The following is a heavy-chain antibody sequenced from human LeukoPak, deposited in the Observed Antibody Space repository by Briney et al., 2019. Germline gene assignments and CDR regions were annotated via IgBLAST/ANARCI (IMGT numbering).Heavy chain of an antibody. CDR3: ARGKAGAARPDFDY. CDR1: GYTFTSYA. D-gene: IGHD6-6*01. CDR2: INADNGKT. J-gene: IGHJ4*02. Sequence: ASVKVSCKTSGYTFTSYAIHWVRQAPGQRLEWMGWINADNGKTKYSQEFQGRLTITRDTSASTAYMELSSLRSEDMAVYYCARGKAGAARPDFDYWGQGTLVTVSS. V-gene: IGHV1-3*03.